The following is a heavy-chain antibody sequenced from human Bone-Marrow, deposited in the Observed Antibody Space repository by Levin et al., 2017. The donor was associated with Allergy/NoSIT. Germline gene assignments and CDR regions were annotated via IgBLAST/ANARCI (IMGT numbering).Heavy chain of an antibody. V-gene: IGHV1-69*06. CDR3: ARDIAPSGSYFDY. J-gene: IGHJ4*02. CDR1: GGTHSNYG. Sequence: SVKVSCKASGGTHSNYGISWVRQAPGQGLEWMGAIIPIYGTTNYAQKFQGRLSITADKSSNTAYMELTSLTSDDTAVYYCARDIAPSGSYFDYWGQGTLVTVSS. CDR2: IIPIYGTT. D-gene: IGHD2-21*01.